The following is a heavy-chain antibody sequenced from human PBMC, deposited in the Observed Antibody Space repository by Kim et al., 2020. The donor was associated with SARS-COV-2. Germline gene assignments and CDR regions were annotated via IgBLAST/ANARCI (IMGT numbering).Heavy chain of an antibody. V-gene: IGHV1-69*04. CDR3: ARVRDLNTYYYYYGMDV. D-gene: IGHD2-21*02. Sequence: VQGRVTITADKSTSTAYMELSSLRSEDTAVYYCARVRDLNTYYYYYGMDVWGQGTTVTVSS. J-gene: IGHJ6*02.